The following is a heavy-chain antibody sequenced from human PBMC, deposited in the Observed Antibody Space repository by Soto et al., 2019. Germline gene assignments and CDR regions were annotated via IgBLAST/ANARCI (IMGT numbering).Heavy chain of an antibody. CDR1: GYTFTSYD. Sequence: ASVKVSCKASGYTFTSYDINWVRQATGQGLEWMGWMNPNSGNTGYAQKFQGRVTMTRNTSISTAYMELSSLRSEDTAVYYCARGVVVVPAAMMSYYYYMDVWGKGTTVTVSS. V-gene: IGHV1-8*01. D-gene: IGHD2-2*01. J-gene: IGHJ6*03. CDR3: ARGVVVVPAAMMSYYYYMDV. CDR2: MNPNSGNT.